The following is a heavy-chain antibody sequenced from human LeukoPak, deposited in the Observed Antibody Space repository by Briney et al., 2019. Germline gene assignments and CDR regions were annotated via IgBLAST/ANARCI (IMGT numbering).Heavy chain of an antibody. V-gene: IGHV3-30*04. J-gene: IGHJ4*02. CDR3: AREGSWYTNDY. CDR2: ISSDGSNK. CDR1: GFTFSAYA. Sequence: PGGSLRLSCVASGFTFSAYAMHWVRQAPGKGLEWVAVISSDGSNKYYADSVKGRITISRDNSKSTLYLQVNSLRGEDTAVYYCAREGSWYTNDYWGQGTLVTVSS. D-gene: IGHD6-13*01.